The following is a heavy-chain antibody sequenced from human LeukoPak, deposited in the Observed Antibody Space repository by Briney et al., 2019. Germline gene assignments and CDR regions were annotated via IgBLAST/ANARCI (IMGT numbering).Heavy chain of an antibody. CDR1: GFTFSSYS. D-gene: IGHD6-19*01. CDR2: ISSSSSYI. J-gene: IGHJ4*02. V-gene: IGHV3-21*01. Sequence: GGSLRLSCAASGFTFSSYSMNWVRQAPGKGLEWVSSISSSSSYIYYADSVKGRFTISRDNAKNSLYLQMNSLRAEDTAVYYCARGPYSSGWYRENDYWGQGTLVTVSS. CDR3: ARGPYSSGWYRENDY.